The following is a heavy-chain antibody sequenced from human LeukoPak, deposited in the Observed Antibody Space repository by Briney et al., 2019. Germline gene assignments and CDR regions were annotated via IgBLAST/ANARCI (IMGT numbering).Heavy chain of an antibody. D-gene: IGHD3-9*01. V-gene: IGHV1-3*01. CDR3: ARDPIRYSMDV. CDR2: INAGNGNT. Sequence: ASVKVSCKASGYTFTSYAMHWVRQAPGQRLEWMGWINAGNGNTKYSQKFQGRVTITRDTSTSTVYMELSSLRSEDTAVYYCARDPIRYSMDVWGQGTTVTVSS. J-gene: IGHJ6*02. CDR1: GYTFTSYA.